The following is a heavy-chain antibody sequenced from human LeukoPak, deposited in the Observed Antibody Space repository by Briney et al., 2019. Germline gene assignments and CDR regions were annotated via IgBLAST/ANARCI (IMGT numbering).Heavy chain of an antibody. CDR3: ARAWEDSSSWLFDY. J-gene: IGHJ4*02. D-gene: IGHD6-13*01. CDR1: GDSVSSNSAA. CDR2: TYYRSKWYN. Sequence: SQTLSLTCAISGDSVSSNSAAWNWIRQSPSRGLEWLGRTYYRSKWYNDYAVSVKSRITINPDTSKNQFSLQLDSVTPEDTAVYYCARAWEDSSSWLFDYWGQGTLVTVSS. V-gene: IGHV6-1*01.